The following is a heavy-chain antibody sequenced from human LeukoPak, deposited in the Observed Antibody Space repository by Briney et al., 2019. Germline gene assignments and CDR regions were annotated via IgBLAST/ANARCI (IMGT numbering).Heavy chain of an antibody. Sequence: GGSLRLSCTASEFTVSRNYMLWVRQAPGKGLEWVSLIFSNGDTHYAYSVKGRFTISRDTSKNTVSLQMNSLRVEDTAMYYCTRDQMNYWGQGTLVTVSS. J-gene: IGHJ4*02. D-gene: IGHD5-24*01. CDR2: IFSNGDT. CDR1: EFTVSRNY. V-gene: IGHV3-53*01. CDR3: TRDQMNY.